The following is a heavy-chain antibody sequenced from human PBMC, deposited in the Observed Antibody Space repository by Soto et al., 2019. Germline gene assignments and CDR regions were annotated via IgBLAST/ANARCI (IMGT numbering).Heavy chain of an antibody. J-gene: IGHJ4*02. CDR3: ARDEGYDYVWGSYPLD. CDR2: IWYDGSNK. D-gene: IGHD3-16*02. CDR1: GFTFSSYG. Sequence: GGSLRLSCAASGFTFSSYGMHWVRQAPGKGLEWVAVIWYDGSNKYYADSVKGRFTISRDNSKNTLYLQMNSLRAEDTAVYYCARDEGYDYVWGSYPLDWGQGTLVTVSS. V-gene: IGHV3-33*01.